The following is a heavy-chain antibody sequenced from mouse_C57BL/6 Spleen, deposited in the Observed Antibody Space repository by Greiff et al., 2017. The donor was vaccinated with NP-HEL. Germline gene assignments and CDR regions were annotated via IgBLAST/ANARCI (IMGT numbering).Heavy chain of an antibody. V-gene: IGHV1-61*01. Sequence: QVQLQQPGAELVRPGSSVKLSCKASGYTFTSYWMDWVKQRPGQGLEWIGNIYPSDSETHYNQKFKDKATLTVDKSSSTAYMQLSSLTSEDSALYYCARWRGWDEGFSYWGQGTLVTVSA. D-gene: IGHD4-1*01. J-gene: IGHJ3*01. CDR2: IYPSDSET. CDR3: ARWRGWDEGFSY. CDR1: GYTFTSYW.